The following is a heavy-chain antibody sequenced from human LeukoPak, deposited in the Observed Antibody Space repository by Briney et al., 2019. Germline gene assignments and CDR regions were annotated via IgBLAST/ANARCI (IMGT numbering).Heavy chain of an antibody. CDR3: ARSDSSGWYFDY. J-gene: IGHJ4*02. V-gene: IGHV4-4*02. CDR1: GGSISSSNW. CDR2: IYHSGST. D-gene: IGHD6-19*01. Sequence: SGTLSLTCAVSGGSISSSNWWSWVRQPPGQRLEWIGEIYHSGSTNYNPSLKSRVTISVDKSKNQFSLKLSSMTAADTAVYYCARSDSSGWYFDYWGQGTLVTVSS.